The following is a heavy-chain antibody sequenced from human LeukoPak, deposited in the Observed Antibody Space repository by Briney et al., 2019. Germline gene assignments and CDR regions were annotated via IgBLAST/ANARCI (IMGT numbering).Heavy chain of an antibody. CDR1: GYTFTSYG. Sequence: GASVKVSCKASGYTFTSYGISWVRQAPGQGLEWMGRISAYNGNTNYAQKLQGRVTMTTDTSTSTAYMELRSLRSDDTAVYYCAREITMVRGVNYYFDYWGQGTLVTVSS. J-gene: IGHJ4*02. CDR2: ISAYNGNT. CDR3: AREITMVRGVNYYFDY. V-gene: IGHV1-18*01. D-gene: IGHD3-10*01.